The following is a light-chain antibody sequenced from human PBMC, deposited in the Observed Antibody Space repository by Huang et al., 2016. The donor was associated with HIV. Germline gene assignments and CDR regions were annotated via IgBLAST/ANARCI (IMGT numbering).Light chain of an antibody. V-gene: IGKV3D-15*01. J-gene: IGKJ2*01. CDR2: STS. CDR1: QMLNEN. CDR3: QHYNDWPRT. Sequence: TSIMACAPWETVALCGVASQMLNENLALYQHKPGQTPRLRSYSTSIRAAGVPGRFSGSGSVSEFTLTISSLLSEDSAVYYCQHYNDWPRTFGRGTKLEIK.